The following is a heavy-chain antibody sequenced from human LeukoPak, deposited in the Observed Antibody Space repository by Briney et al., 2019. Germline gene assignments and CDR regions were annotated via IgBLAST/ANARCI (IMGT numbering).Heavy chain of an antibody. CDR2: INHSGST. Sequence: SQTLSLTCTVSGGSISSGGYYWSWIRQPPGQGLEWIGSINHSGSTYYNPSLKSRVTMSLDRSKNQFSLKLSSVTAADTAVYYCARVPVEYSSSSSAFDIWGQGTMVTVSS. CDR3: ARVPVEYSSSSSAFDI. V-gene: IGHV4-30-2*01. CDR1: GGSISSGGYY. J-gene: IGHJ3*02. D-gene: IGHD6-6*01.